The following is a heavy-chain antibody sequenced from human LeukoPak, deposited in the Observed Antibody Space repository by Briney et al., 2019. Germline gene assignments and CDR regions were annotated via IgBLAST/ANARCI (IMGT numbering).Heavy chain of an antibody. CDR3: ARGTAMVIY. Sequence: SVKVSCKASGGTFSSYAISWVRQAPGQGVEWMGRIIPILGIANYAQKFQGRVTITADKSTSTAYMELSSLRSEDTAVYYCARGTAMVIYWGQGTLVTVSS. V-gene: IGHV1-69*04. CDR2: IIPILGIA. J-gene: IGHJ4*02. D-gene: IGHD5-18*01. CDR1: GGTFSSYA.